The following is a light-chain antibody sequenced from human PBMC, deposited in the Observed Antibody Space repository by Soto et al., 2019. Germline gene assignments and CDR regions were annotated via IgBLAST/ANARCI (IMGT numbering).Light chain of an antibody. CDR3: QQYENLPT. CDR1: QNINNY. V-gene: IGKV1-33*01. CDR2: DAS. J-gene: IGKJ5*01. Sequence: DIQMRRAGSSLPASVGPRLTITRQASQNINNYLNWYQPKPGRAPKLRIYDASNLEAGVPSLFRGSGSGTDFTFTSSRLPPEDIATYYCQQYENLPTFGQGTRLEIK.